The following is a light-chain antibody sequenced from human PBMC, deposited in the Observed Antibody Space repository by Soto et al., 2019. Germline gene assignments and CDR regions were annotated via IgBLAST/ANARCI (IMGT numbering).Light chain of an antibody. Sequence: QTVVTQSPSASASLGASVKLTCTLSSGHSNYAIAWHQQQSEKGPRYLMKLNSDGSHSKGDGIPDRFSGSSSGAERYLTISSLQSEGEADYYCQTWGSGIVVFGGGTKLTVL. V-gene: IGLV4-69*01. CDR3: QTWGSGIVV. J-gene: IGLJ2*01. CDR2: LNSDGSH. CDR1: SGHSNYA.